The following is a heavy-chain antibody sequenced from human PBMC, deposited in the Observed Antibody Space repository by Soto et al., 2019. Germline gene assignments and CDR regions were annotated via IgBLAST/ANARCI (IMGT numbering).Heavy chain of an antibody. J-gene: IGHJ6*03. CDR2: IYYSGST. Sequence: SETLSLTCTVSGGSISSYYWSWIRQPPGKGLEWIGYIYYSGSTNYNPSLKSRVTISVDTSKNQLSLKLSSVTAADTAVCYCARVYYGSGSYHYYYYYYMDVWGKGTTVTVSS. V-gene: IGHV4-59*01. D-gene: IGHD3-10*01. CDR3: ARVYYGSGSYHYYYYYYMDV. CDR1: GGSISSYY.